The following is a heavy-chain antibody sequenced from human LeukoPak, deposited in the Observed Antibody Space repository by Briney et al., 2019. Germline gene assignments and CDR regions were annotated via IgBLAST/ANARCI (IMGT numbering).Heavy chain of an antibody. J-gene: IGHJ3*02. CDR3: ARARYSNSWYAVDI. CDR1: GGSISSYY. CDR2: IYHTGSN. D-gene: IGHD6-13*01. V-gene: IGHV4-59*08. Sequence: SETLSLTCLVSGGSISSYYWSWIRQPPGKGLEWIGYIYHTGSNNYSPSLKSRVTMSVDTSKNQLSLKLSAVTAADTAVYYCARARYSNSWYAVDIWGQGTMVTVSS.